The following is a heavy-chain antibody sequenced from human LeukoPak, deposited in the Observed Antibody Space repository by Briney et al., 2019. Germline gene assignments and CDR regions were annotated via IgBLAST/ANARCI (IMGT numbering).Heavy chain of an antibody. CDR2: IWYDGSNK. J-gene: IGHJ4*02. CDR3: ARVKTMVRGSSLDY. CDR1: GFTVSSNY. Sequence: PGGSLRLSCAASGFTVSSNYMSWVRQAPGKGLEWVAVIWYDGSNKYYADSVKGRFTISRDNSKNTLYLQMNSLRAEDTAVYYCARVKTMVRGSSLDYWGQGTLVTVSS. V-gene: IGHV3-33*08. D-gene: IGHD3-10*01.